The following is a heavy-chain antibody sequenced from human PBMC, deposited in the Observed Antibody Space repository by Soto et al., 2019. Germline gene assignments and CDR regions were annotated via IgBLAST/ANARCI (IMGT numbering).Heavy chain of an antibody. D-gene: IGHD2-2*01. CDR3: ARACSSNNCYDVFDY. CDR1: GGSISSYY. CDR2: IYTSGST. V-gene: IGHV4-4*07. J-gene: IGHJ4*02. Sequence: SETLSLTCTVSGGSISSYYWSWIRQPAGKGLEWIGRIYTSGSTNYNPSLKSRATMSVDTSKNQFSLKLSSVTAADTAVYYCARACSSNNCYDVFDYWGQGTLVTVSS.